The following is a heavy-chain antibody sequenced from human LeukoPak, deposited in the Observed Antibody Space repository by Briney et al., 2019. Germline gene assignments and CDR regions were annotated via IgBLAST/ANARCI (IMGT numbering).Heavy chain of an antibody. CDR1: GGSISSYY. V-gene: IGHV4-59*01. J-gene: IGHJ5*02. CDR3: ARDRTTVTKKGNWFDP. CDR2: IYYSGST. D-gene: IGHD4-17*01. Sequence: SETLSLTCTVFGGSISSYYWSWIRQPPGKGLEWIGYIYYSGSTNYNPSLKSRVTISVDTSKNQFSLKLSSVTAADTAVYYCARDRTTVTKKGNWFDPWGQGTLVTVSS.